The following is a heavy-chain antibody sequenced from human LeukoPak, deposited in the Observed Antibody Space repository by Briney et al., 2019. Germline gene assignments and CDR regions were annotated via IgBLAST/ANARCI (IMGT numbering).Heavy chain of an antibody. CDR1: GGSISSYY. CDR3: ARHGANRQQLVMAFDI. CDR2: IYYSRST. D-gene: IGHD6-13*01. J-gene: IGHJ3*02. V-gene: IGHV4-59*08. Sequence: SETLSLTCSVSGGSISSYYWSWIRQPPGQGLEWIGYIYYSRSTNYNPSLKSRVTISIDTSKNQFSLKVNSVTAADTAVYYCARHGANRQQLVMAFDIWGQGTMVTGSS.